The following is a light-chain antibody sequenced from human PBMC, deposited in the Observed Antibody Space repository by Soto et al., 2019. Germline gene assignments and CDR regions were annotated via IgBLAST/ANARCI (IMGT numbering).Light chain of an antibody. V-gene: IGKV3-15*01. CDR3: EQYNNWPPYT. CDR2: GAS. CDR1: QSVGSN. Sequence: EIVMTQSPATLSVSPGERVTLSCRASQSVGSNLAWYQQKPGQSPRLLIYGASTRATGIPARFSGSGSGTEFTLAISSLHSEDFAVYYCEQYNNWPPYTFGQGTKLEL. J-gene: IGKJ2*01.